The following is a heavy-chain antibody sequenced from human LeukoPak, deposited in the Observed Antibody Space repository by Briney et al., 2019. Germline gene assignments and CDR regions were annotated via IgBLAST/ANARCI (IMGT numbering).Heavy chain of an antibody. CDR2: VNPRTGRT. J-gene: IGHJ4*02. Sequence: GASVKVSCTPSGYTFTSYDVNWVRQATGQGLEWMGWVNPRTGRTGYAQKFLGRVTMTRDTSRSTVYMELHNLTSEDSGMYYCARDTSAHGGLKPALIGHWGQGTLVTVSS. CDR3: ARDTSAHGGLKPALIGH. CDR1: GYTFTSYD. D-gene: IGHD2/OR15-2a*01. V-gene: IGHV1-8*01.